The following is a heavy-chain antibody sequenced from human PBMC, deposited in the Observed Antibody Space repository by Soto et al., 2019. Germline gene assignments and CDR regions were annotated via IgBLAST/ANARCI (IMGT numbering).Heavy chain of an antibody. J-gene: IGHJ6*02. V-gene: IGHV4-30-2*01. D-gene: IGHD3-22*01. CDR3: ARERRYYDSSGYYRDYYYGMDV. CDR2: IYHSGST. Sequence: SETLSLTCAVSGGSISSGGYSWSWIRQPPGKGLEWIGYIYHSGSTYYNPSLKSRVTISVDRSKNQFSLKLSSVTAADAAVYYCARERRYYDSSGYYRDYYYGMDVWGQGTTVTVSS. CDR1: GGSISSGGYS.